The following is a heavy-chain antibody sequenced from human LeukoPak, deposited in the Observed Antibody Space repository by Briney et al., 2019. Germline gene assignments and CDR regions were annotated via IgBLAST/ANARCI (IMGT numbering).Heavy chain of an antibody. CDR3: AISLEGYSYGPFDY. D-gene: IGHD5-18*01. V-gene: IGHV1-18*01. CDR2: ISAYNGNT. Sequence: ASVKVSCKASGYTFTSYGISWVRQAPGQGLEWMGSISAYNGNTNYAQKLQGRVTMTTDTSTSTAYMELRSLRSDDTAVYYCAISLEGYSYGPFDYWGQGTLVTVSS. CDR1: GYTFTSYG. J-gene: IGHJ4*02.